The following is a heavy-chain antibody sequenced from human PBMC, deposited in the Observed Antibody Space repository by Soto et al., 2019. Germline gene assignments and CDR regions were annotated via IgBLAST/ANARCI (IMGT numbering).Heavy chain of an antibody. CDR1: GFTFYSYA. Sequence: GGSLSLSCAASGFTFYSYAMHWVRQAPGKGLEWVTVISYDGNNKYYADSVKGRFTISRDNSKNTLSLQMNSLRAEDTAVYYCAKDYGRGGSTYSSYFYYYGMDVWGQGTTVTVSS. V-gene: IGHV3-30*18. CDR2: ISYDGNNK. D-gene: IGHD2-2*01. CDR3: AKDYGRGGSTYSSYFYYYGMDV. J-gene: IGHJ6*02.